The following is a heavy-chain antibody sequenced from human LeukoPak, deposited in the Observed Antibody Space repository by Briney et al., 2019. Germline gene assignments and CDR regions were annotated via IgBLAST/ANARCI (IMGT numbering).Heavy chain of an antibody. CDR1: GFTFSSYA. CDR3: ARHRDSSGWYIIWAFDI. CDR2: ISGSGDNT. D-gene: IGHD6-19*01. Sequence: GGSLRLSCVVSGFTFSSYAMSWVRQAPGKGLEWVSGISGSGDNTYYADPVKGRFTIFRDNSKNTLYLQMNSLRAEDTAVYYCARHRDSSGWYIIWAFDIWGQGTMVTVSS. J-gene: IGHJ3*02. V-gene: IGHV3-23*01.